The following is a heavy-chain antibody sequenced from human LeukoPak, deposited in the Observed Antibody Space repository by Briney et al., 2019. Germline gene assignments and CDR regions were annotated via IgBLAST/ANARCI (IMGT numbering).Heavy chain of an antibody. D-gene: IGHD3-22*01. J-gene: IGHJ4*02. CDR1: GYTFTGYY. CDR2: INPNSGGT. V-gene: IGHV1-2*02. CDR3: ARDTPRDYYDSSGPVDY. Sequence: ASVKVSCKASGYTFTGYYMHWVRQAPGQGLEWMGWINPNSGGTNYAQKFQGRVTMTRDTSISTAYMELSRLRSDDTAVYYCARDTPRDYYDSSGPVDYWGQGTLVTVSS.